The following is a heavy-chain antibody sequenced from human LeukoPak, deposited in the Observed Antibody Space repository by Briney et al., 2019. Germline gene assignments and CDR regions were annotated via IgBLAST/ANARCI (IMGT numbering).Heavy chain of an antibody. CDR2: IYSGGST. CDR1: GFTFSSYW. Sequence: PGGSLRLSCAASGFTFSSYWMSWVRQAPGKGLEWVSVIYSGGSTYYADSVKGRFTISRDNSKNTLYLQMNSLRAEDTAVYYCASGSGRKGYFDYWGQGTLVTVSS. CDR3: ASGSGRKGYFDY. D-gene: IGHD3-3*01. J-gene: IGHJ4*02. V-gene: IGHV3-53*01.